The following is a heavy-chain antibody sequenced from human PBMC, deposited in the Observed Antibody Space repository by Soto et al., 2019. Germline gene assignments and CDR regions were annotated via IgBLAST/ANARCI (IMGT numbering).Heavy chain of an antibody. CDR2: TNPRGAT. CDR1: GGSFSGYY. J-gene: IGHJ5*02. V-gene: IGHV4-34*01. D-gene: IGHD2-2*01. Sequence: SETLSLTCADSGGSFSGYYWSWIRQPPGRGLERIGETNPRGATNYSPSIKSRVTISVDRSTKQFSLKLTSVTAADTAFYYCAREPTGEITSRYHAWLDRWGKGTLVTFSS. CDR3: AREPTGEITSRYHAWLDR.